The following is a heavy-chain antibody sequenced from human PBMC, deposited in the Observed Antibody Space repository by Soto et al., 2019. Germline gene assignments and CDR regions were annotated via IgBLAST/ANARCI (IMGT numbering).Heavy chain of an antibody. J-gene: IGHJ1*01. Sequence: SVKVSCKASGSTFSSYAISWVRHAPGQRLEWMGGIIPIFGTANYAQKFQGRVTITADESTSTAYMELSSLRSEDTAVYYCARGAVVVSFEYFQHWGQGTLVTVSS. CDR2: IIPIFGTA. CDR1: GSTFSSYA. V-gene: IGHV1-69*13. D-gene: IGHD3-22*01. CDR3: ARGAVVVSFEYFQH.